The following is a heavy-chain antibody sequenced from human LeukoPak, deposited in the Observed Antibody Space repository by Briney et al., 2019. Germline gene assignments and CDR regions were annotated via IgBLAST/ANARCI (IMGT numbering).Heavy chain of an antibody. D-gene: IGHD1-14*01. Sequence: PSETLSLTCTVSGGSISSYYWSWIRQPPGKGLEWIGYIYYSGSTNYNPSLKSRVTISVDTSKNQFSLKLSSVTAADTAVYYCARHNGRESWFDPWGQGTLVTVSS. J-gene: IGHJ5*02. V-gene: IGHV4-59*01. CDR3: ARHNGRESWFDP. CDR1: GGSISSYY. CDR2: IYYSGST.